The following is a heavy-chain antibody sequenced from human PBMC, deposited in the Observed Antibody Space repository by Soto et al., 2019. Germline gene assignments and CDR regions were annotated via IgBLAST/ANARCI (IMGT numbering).Heavy chain of an antibody. V-gene: IGHV3-48*03. CDR1: GFTFSIHE. D-gene: IGHD6-19*01. J-gene: IGHJ4*02. Sequence: PGGSLRLSCAASGFTFSIHEMNWVRQAPGKGLEWVSYISSIGVATYYADSVKGRFTISRDNAKNSLYLQMNSLGAEDTAVYYCAREGRVGGIDYWGQGTPVTVSS. CDR2: ISSIGVAT. CDR3: AREGRVGGIDY.